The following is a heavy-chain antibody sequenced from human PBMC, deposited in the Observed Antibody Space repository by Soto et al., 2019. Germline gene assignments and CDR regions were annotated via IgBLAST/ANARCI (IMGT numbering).Heavy chain of an antibody. CDR1: GGTFSSYA. J-gene: IGHJ6*02. V-gene: IGHV1-69*01. D-gene: IGHD2-2*02. Sequence: QVQLVQSGAEVKKPGSSVKVSCKASGGTFSSYAISWVRQAPGQGLEWMGGIIPIFGTANYAQKFQGRVTITADESTSTAYMELSSLRSEDTAVYYCARGAPSCSSTSCYTLYYYYYGMDVWGQGTMVTVSS. CDR2: IIPIFGTA. CDR3: ARGAPSCSSTSCYTLYYYYYGMDV.